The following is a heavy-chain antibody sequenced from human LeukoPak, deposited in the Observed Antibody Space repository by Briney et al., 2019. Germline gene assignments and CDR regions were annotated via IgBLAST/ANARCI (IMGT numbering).Heavy chain of an antibody. V-gene: IGHV3-11*01. J-gene: IGHJ4*02. D-gene: IGHD3-10*01. CDR2: ISSSGSTI. Sequence: GGSLRLSCAASGFTFSDYYMSWIRQAPGKGLEWVSYISSSGSTIYYADSVKGRFTISRDNAKNSLYLQMNSLRAEDAAVYYCARDWDYGSGSYYNGYFDYWGQGTLVTVSS. CDR1: GFTFSDYY. CDR3: ARDWDYGSGSYYNGYFDY.